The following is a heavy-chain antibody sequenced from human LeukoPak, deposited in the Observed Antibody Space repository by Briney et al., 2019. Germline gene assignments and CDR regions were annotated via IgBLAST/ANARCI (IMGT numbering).Heavy chain of an antibody. Sequence: SETLSLTCTVSGTSITRTYWSWIRQPPGKGLESVGYVYDTGDTNYNPSLKSRVTMSLDTSKNQFSLTLSSVTAADTAVYYCAPRGTSGNSQMLHFDSWGQGILVTVSS. CDR2: VYDTGDT. V-gene: IGHV4-59*08. D-gene: IGHD2-2*01. CDR3: APRGTSGNSQMLHFDS. J-gene: IGHJ4*02. CDR1: GTSITRTY.